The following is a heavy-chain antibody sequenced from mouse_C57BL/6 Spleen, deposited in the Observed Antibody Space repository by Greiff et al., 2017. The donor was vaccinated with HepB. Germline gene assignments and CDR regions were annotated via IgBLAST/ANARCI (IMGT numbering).Heavy chain of an antibody. Sequence: VKLQQPGAELVKPGASVKLSCKASGYTFTSYWMQWVKQRPGQGLEWIGEIDPSDSDTNYNQKFKGKATLTVDTSSSTAYMQLSSLTSEDSAVYYCVADDVWGQGTLVTVSA. CDR2: IDPSDSDT. CDR1: GYTFTSYW. CDR3: VADDV. V-gene: IGHV1-50*01. J-gene: IGHJ3*01.